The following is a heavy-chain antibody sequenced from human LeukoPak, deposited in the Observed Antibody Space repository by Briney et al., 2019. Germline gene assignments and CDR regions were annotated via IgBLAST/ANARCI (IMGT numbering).Heavy chain of an antibody. D-gene: IGHD1-26*01. V-gene: IGHV4-38-2*02. J-gene: IGHJ4*02. CDR2: IYHSGST. CDR3: ARVRESYSFDY. CDR1: GYSISSGYY. Sequence: NASETLSLTCTVSGYSISSGYYWGWIRQPPGKGLEWIGSIYHSGSTYYNPSLKSRVTISVDTSKNQFSLKLSSVTAADTAVYYCARVRESYSFDYWGQGTLVTVSS.